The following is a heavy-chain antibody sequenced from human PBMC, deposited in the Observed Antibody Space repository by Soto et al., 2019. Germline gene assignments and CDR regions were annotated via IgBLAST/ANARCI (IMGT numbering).Heavy chain of an antibody. CDR1: GGSISSGYY. V-gene: IGHV4-31*03. D-gene: IGHD6-13*01. Sequence: PSETLSLTCTGSGGSISSGYYWTWIRQRPGEGLEWIGYIYYTGSTYYNPSLQNRVTISLDTSKNQFSLELSSLTAADTAVYYCARGLYSSSPPFDYWGQGTLVTVSS. J-gene: IGHJ4*02. CDR3: ARGLYSSSPPFDY. CDR2: IYYTGST.